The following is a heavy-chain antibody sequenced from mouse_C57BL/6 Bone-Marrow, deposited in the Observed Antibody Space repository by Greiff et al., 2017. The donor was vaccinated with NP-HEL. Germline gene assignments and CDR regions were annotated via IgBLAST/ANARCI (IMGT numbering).Heavy chain of an antibody. D-gene: IGHD1-1*01. V-gene: IGHV1-15*01. CDR2: IDPETGGT. J-gene: IGHJ2*01. Sequence: QVQLQQSGAELVRPGASVTLSCKASGYTFTDYEMHWVKQTPVHGLEWIGAIDPETGGTAYNQKFKGKAILTAEKSSSTAYMELRSLTSEDSAVYYCTWAGSSYFDYWGQGTTLTVSS. CDR3: TWAGSSYFDY. CDR1: GYTFTDYE.